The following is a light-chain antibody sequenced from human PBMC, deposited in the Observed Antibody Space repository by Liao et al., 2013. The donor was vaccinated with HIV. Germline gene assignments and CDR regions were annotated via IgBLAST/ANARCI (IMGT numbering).Light chain of an antibody. J-gene: IGLJ2*01. CDR2: QDN. Sequence: SYELTQPPSVSVAPRQTARITCSGDALPKQYASWYQQKPGQSPMLVIYQDNKRPSGIPERFSGSTSGNTATLTISGTQAMDEGDYFCQAWDITTANVVFGGGTKLTVL. CDR3: QAWDITTANVV. CDR1: ALPKQY. V-gene: IGLV3-1*01.